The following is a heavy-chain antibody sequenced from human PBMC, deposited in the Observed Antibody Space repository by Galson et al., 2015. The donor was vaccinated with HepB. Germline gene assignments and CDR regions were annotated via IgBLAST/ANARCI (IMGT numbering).Heavy chain of an antibody. CDR3: AGAYTATYYYGSGKIVFDY. V-gene: IGHV4-59*01. D-gene: IGHD3-10*01. J-gene: IGHJ4*02. Sequence: QVQLQESGPGLVKPSETLSLTCTVPGGSISSYYWSWIRQPPGKGLEWIGDIYYSGSTNYNPSLKSRVTISVDTSKNQFSLKLSSVTAADTAVYYCAGAYTATYYYGSGKIVFDYWGQGTLVTVSS. CDR2: IYYSGST. CDR1: GGSISSYY.